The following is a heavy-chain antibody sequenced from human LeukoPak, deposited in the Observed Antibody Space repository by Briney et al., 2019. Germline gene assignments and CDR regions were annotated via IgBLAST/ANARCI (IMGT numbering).Heavy chain of an antibody. CDR2: ISYDGSNK. J-gene: IGHJ4*02. V-gene: IGHV3-30-3*01. Sequence: GGSLRLSCAASGFTFSSYAMHWVRQAPGKGLGWVAVISYDGSNKYYADSVKGRFTISRDNSKNTLYLQMNSLRAEDTAVYYCARFGSSHDDYWGQGTLVTVSS. D-gene: IGHD6-13*01. CDR1: GFTFSSYA. CDR3: ARFGSSHDDY.